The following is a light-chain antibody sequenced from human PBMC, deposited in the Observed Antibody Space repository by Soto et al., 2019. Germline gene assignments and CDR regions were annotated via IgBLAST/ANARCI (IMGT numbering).Light chain of an antibody. Sequence: EVMMTQSPATLSVSQGERATLSCRASQSVSSNLAWYQQKPGQAPRLLIYGASTRATGIPARFSGSGSGTEFTLTISSLQSEDFAVYYCQQYNNWPPIPFGQGTRLE. CDR1: QSVSSN. CDR3: QQYNNWPPIP. V-gene: IGKV3-15*01. CDR2: GAS. J-gene: IGKJ5*01.